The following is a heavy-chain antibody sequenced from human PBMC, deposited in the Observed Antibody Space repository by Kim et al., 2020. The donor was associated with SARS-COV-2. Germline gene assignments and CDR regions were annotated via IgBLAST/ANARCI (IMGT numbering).Heavy chain of an antibody. Sequence: SETLSLTCTVSGGSISSSSYYWGWIRQPPGKGLEWIGSIYYSGSTYYNPSLKSRVTISVDTPKNQFSLKLSPVTAADTAVYYCTTGIAVAGTDSDYWGQGTLVTVSS. CDR2: IYYSGST. J-gene: IGHJ4*02. CDR1: GGSISSSSYY. V-gene: IGHV4-39*01. D-gene: IGHD6-19*01. CDR3: TTGIAVAGTDSDY.